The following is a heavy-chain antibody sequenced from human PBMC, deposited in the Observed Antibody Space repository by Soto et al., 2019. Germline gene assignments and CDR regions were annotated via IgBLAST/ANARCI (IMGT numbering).Heavy chain of an antibody. J-gene: IGHJ1*01. CDR1: GFTFSDYS. Sequence: EVQLVESGGGLVKPGGSLRLSCAASGFTFSDYSMNWVRQAPGKGLEWVSSISRSSSYIYYADSVKGRFTISRDNARNSLYLQMNSLRVDDTAIYYCAGDPGGIASSGEYFQHWGQGTLVTVSS. D-gene: IGHD6-13*01. CDR3: AGDPGGIASSGEYFQH. V-gene: IGHV3-21*01. CDR2: ISRSSSYI.